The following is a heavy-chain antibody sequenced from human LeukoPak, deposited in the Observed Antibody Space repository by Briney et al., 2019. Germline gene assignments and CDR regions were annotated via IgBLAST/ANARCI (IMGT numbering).Heavy chain of an antibody. Sequence: GGSLRLSCAASGFNFSSYDMHWVRQRTGKGLEWVSAIGTAGDTYYPGSVKGRFTISRDNSKNTLYLQMNSLRAEDTAVYYCAKAKDIVVVVAATDFDYWGQGTLVTVSS. CDR1: GFNFSSYD. CDR2: IGTAGDT. CDR3: AKAKDIVVVVAATDFDY. D-gene: IGHD2-15*01. J-gene: IGHJ4*02. V-gene: IGHV3-13*01.